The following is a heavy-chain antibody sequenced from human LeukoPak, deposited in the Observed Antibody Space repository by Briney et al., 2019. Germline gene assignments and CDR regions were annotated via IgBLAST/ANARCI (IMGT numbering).Heavy chain of an antibody. D-gene: IGHD6-13*01. Sequence: PSETLSLTCTVSGGSISSGGYYWSWIRQPPGKGLEWIGYIYHSGSTYYNPSLKSRVTISLDKSKNQFSVKLSSVTAADTAVYYCAVGGGVAAAGAFDVWGQGTMVTVSS. CDR3: AVGGGVAAAGAFDV. V-gene: IGHV4-30-2*01. CDR2: IYHSGST. J-gene: IGHJ3*01. CDR1: GGSISSGGYY.